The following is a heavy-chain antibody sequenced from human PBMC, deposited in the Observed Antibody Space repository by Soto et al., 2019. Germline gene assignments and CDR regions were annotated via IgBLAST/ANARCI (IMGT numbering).Heavy chain of an antibody. V-gene: IGHV4-4*07. CDR3: VRDGTKTLRDWFDP. J-gene: IGHJ5*02. Sequence: PSETLSLTCAVSGASISGFYWSWIRKSAGKGLEWIGRIYATGTTDYNPSLKSRVMMSVDTSKKQFSLKLRSVTAADTAVYYCVRDGTKTLRDWFDPWGQGISVTVSS. CDR2: IYATGTT. D-gene: IGHD1-1*01. CDR1: GASISGFY.